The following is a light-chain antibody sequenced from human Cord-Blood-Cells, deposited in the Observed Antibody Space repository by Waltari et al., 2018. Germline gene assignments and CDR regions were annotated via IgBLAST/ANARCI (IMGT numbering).Light chain of an antibody. Sequence: QSALTQPASVSGSPGQSITISCTGTSSAVGGYNYFCWYQQHPGKTPKLMIYDVSNRPSGVSNRFSGSKSGNTASLTISGLQAEDEADYYCSSYTSSSTVVFGGGTKLTVL. CDR3: SSYTSSSTVV. CDR2: DVS. V-gene: IGLV2-14*01. J-gene: IGLJ2*01. CDR1: SSAVGGYNY.